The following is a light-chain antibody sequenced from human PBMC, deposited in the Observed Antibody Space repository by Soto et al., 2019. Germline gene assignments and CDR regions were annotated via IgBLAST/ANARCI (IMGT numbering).Light chain of an antibody. CDR3: SSYTSSSTHV. CDR1: SSDVGAYNF. V-gene: IGLV2-14*03. J-gene: IGLJ1*01. Sequence: QSVLTQPASVSGSRGQSITISCTGTSSDVGAYNFVSWYQQHPGKLPKLMIFDVSRRPSGVSDLFSGSKSGNTASLTISGLQAEDEGDYYCSSYTSSSTHVFGSGTKVTVL. CDR2: DVS.